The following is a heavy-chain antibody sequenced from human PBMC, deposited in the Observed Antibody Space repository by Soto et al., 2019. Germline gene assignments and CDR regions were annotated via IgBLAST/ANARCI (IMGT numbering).Heavy chain of an antibody. J-gene: IGHJ2*01. CDR3: AREISSGYYKYWYLDF. V-gene: IGHV1-2*04. CDR2: INPNSGGT. CDR1: GYTFTDYS. D-gene: IGHD3-22*01. Sequence: ASVKVSCKASGYTFTDYSMHWVRQAPGQWLEWMGRINPNSGGTNYAQKFQDWVTMTSDTSISTVYMELSRLTSDDTAVYYCAREISSGYYKYWYLDFWGRRTLVTVSS.